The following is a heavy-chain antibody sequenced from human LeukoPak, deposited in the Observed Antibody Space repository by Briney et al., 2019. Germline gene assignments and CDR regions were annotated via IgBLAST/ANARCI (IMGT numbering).Heavy chain of an antibody. CDR1: GFIFNTYA. J-gene: IGHJ4*01. D-gene: IGHD6-19*01. CDR3: ARTTVGYSSGRYPGWPAVC. V-gene: IGHV3-23*01. Sequence: GGSLRLSCEASGFIFNTYAIYWVRQAPGKGLEWVSGICGSGGCTYYADSVKGRFTISRDNSKNTVYLQMNSLTADDTAVYYCARTTVGYSSGRYPGWPAVCWGHGALVTVSS. CDR2: ICGSGGCT.